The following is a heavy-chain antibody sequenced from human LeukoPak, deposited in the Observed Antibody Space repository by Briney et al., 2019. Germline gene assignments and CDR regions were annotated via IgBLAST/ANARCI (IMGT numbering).Heavy chain of an antibody. V-gene: IGHV6-1*01. CDR3: ARNLRPDFDY. J-gene: IGHJ4*02. Sequence: SQTLSLTCAISGDSVYSGSSAWSWIRQSPSRGLECLGRTYYRSKWNHDYAESVKSRITINPDTSKNEFSLQLNSVTPEDTAVYYCARNLRPDFDYWGQGTLVTVSS. CDR2: TYYRSKWNH. CDR1: GDSVYSGSSA.